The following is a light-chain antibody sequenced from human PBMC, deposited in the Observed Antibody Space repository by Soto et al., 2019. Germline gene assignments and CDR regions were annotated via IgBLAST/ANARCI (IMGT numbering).Light chain of an antibody. J-gene: IGKJ4*01. CDR3: QQANSFPFT. CDR1: QDISDY. CDR2: AAS. V-gene: IGKV1-9*01. Sequence: DIQLTQSPSFLSASVGDRVTITCRASQDISDYLVWYQQKPGKAPNLLIYAASTLQSGVPSRFSGSGSGTEFTLTISSLQPEDFETYYCQQANSFPFTLGGGTKVDIK.